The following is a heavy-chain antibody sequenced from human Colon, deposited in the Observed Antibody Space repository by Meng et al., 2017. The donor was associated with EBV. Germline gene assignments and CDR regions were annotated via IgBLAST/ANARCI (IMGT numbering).Heavy chain of an antibody. CDR1: GDSVATGRYY. V-gene: IGHV4-61*01. Sequence: VQLQSAGPGLVKPSETLSLTCTVSGDSVATGRYYWSWIRQPPGKGLEWIAYIYYIGGTNYNPSLKSRLTISLDTSKNQFSLSLRSVTAADTAVYYCARVSGRSFDPWGQGTLVTVSS. J-gene: IGHJ5*02. D-gene: IGHD3-10*01. CDR3: ARVSGRSFDP. CDR2: IYYIGGT.